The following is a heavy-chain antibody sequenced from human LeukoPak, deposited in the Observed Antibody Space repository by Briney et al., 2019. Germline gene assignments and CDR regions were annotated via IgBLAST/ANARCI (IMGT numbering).Heavy chain of an antibody. CDR2: INPSGGST. J-gene: IGHJ6*03. V-gene: IGHV1-46*01. CDR1: GYTFTGYY. Sequence: ASVKVSCKASGYTFTGYYMHWVRQAPGQGLEWMGIINPSGGSTSYAQRFQDRVTMTRDTSTTTVYMELSSLRSEDTAVYYCARQIAARRRYYYYMDVWGKGTTVTVSS. CDR3: ARQIAARRRYYYYMDV. D-gene: IGHD6-6*01.